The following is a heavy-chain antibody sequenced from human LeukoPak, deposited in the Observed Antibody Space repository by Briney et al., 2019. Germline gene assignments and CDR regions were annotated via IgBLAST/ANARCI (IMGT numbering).Heavy chain of an antibody. V-gene: IGHV3-33*01. CDR3: ARDLLPNIVRGVIITPHYYYGMDV. D-gene: IGHD3-10*01. CDR2: IWYDGSNK. J-gene: IGHJ6*04. Sequence: PGGSLRLSCAASGFTFSSYGMHWVRQAPGKGLEWVAVIWYDGSNKYYADSVKGRFTISRDNSKNTLYLQMNSLRAEDTAVYYCARDLLPNIVRGVIITPHYYYGMDVGGKGTTVTVSS. CDR1: GFTFSSYG.